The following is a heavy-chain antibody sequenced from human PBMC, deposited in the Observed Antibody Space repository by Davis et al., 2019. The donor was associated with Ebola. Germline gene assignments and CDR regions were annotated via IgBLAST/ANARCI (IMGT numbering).Heavy chain of an antibody. V-gene: IGHV3-23*01. CDR1: GFSFSTYA. Sequence: PGGSLRLSCAASGFSFSTYAMTWVRQAPGKGLEWVSRISGSGGDPHYADSVKGRFTISRDNSKNTLYLQMNSLRAEDTAVYYCAKRVSTSGGLYHHMDVWGKGTTVTVSS. CDR2: ISGSGGDP. CDR3: AKRVSTSGGLYHHMDV. J-gene: IGHJ6*04. D-gene: IGHD6-25*01.